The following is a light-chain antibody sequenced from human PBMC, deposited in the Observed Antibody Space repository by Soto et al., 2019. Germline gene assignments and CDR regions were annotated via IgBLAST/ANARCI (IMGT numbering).Light chain of an antibody. J-gene: IGKJ4*02. CDR1: QSVTSKY. V-gene: IGKV3-20*01. CDR2: GAS. CDR3: QQYGSSVQ. Sequence: EIVLTQSPDTLSSSPGERATLSCMASQSVTSKYLAWYQQKPGQAPRLLIHGASNRATGIPDRFSDSGSGTDFTLTISRLEPEDFALYYCQQYGSSVQFGGGTKVEIK.